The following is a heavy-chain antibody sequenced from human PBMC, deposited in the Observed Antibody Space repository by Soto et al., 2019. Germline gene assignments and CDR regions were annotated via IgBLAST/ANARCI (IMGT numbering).Heavy chain of an antibody. D-gene: IGHD6-13*01. CDR3: AAPRAAVPHTRYFDP. Sequence: VRQAPGKGLEWVSRITSDGSGTAYADSVKGRFSISSDNAKNTLYLQLNSLTAADTAVYYCAAPRAAVPHTRYFDPWGQGTPVTVSS. CDR2: ITSDGSGT. V-gene: IGHV3-74*03. J-gene: IGHJ5*02.